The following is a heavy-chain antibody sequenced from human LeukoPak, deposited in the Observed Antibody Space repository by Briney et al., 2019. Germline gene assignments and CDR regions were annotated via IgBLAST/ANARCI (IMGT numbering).Heavy chain of an antibody. CDR2: INPSGGST. Sequence: ASVKVSCKASGYTFTSYYMHWVRQAPGQGLEWMGIINPSGGSTSYAQKFQGRVTMTRDTSTSTAYMELSSLRSEDTAVYYCARDGPYRRDGYNFIAFDIWGQGTMVTVSS. CDR1: GYTFTSYY. J-gene: IGHJ3*02. V-gene: IGHV1-46*01. CDR3: ARDGPYRRDGYNFIAFDI. D-gene: IGHD5-24*01.